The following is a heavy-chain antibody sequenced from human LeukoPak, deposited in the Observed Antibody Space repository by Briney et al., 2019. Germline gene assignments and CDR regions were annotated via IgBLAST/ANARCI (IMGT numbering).Heavy chain of an antibody. CDR3: AKDRTWEPSPSHFNY. J-gene: IGHJ4*02. CDR1: GFTFRNDW. CDR2: LDPDGSTT. Sequence: GGSLRLSCAASGFTFRNDWMHWVRQVPGKGLVWVSRLDPDGSTTDYADSVKGRFTISRDSSQNTVYLQMNSVRAEDTAVYYCAKDRTWEPSPSHFNYWGQGTLVTVSS. V-gene: IGHV3-74*01. D-gene: IGHD1-14*01.